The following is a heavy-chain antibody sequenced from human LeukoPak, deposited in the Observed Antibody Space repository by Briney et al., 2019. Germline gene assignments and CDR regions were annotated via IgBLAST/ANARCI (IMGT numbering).Heavy chain of an antibody. V-gene: IGHV4-4*07. CDR2: IYTSGST. CDR1: GGSISSYY. CDR3: ARGAGVVYFDY. Sequence: PSETLSLTCTVSGGSISSYYLIWIRQPAGKGLEWIGRIYTSGSTNYNPSLKRRVTISVDTSKNQFSLKLSSVTAADTAVYYCARGAGVVYFDYWGQGTLVTVSS. J-gene: IGHJ4*02.